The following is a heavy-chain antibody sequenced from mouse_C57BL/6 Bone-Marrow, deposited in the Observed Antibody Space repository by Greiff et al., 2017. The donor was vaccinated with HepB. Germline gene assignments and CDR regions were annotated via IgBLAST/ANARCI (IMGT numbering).Heavy chain of an antibody. D-gene: IGHD2-4*01. J-gene: IGHJ3*01. CDR2: IYPRSGNT. CDR1: GYTFTSYG. Sequence: VMLVESGAELARPGASVKLSCKASGYTFTSYGISWVKQRTGQGLEWIGEIYPRSGNTYYNEKFKGKATLTADKSSSTAYMELRSLTSEDSAVYFCARYDYAVPFAYWGQGTLVTVSA. CDR3: ARYDYAVPFAY. V-gene: IGHV1-81*01.